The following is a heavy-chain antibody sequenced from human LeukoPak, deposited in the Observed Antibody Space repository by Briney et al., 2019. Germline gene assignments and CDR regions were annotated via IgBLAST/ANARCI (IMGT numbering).Heavy chain of an antibody. CDR1: GGFISSYY. CDR2: IYTSGST. V-gene: IGHV4-4*07. J-gene: IGHJ5*02. CDR3: ARGMVRGVREINWFDP. D-gene: IGHD3-10*01. Sequence: SETLSRTCTVAGGFISSYYWSWIRQPAGKGLEWIGRIYTSGSTNYNPSLKGRVTISVDTSKTQFSLKLSSVTAADTAVYYCARGMVRGVREINWFDPWGQGTLVTVSS.